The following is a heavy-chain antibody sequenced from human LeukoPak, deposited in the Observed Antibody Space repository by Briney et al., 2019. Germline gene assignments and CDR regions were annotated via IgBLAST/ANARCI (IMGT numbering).Heavy chain of an antibody. D-gene: IGHD3-22*01. V-gene: IGHV3-30-3*01. CDR1: GFTFSSYA. CDR3: AKDSLLNLLRGYFDY. CDR2: ISYDGSNK. Sequence: PGGSLRLSCAASGFTFSSYAMHWVRQAPGKGLEWVAVISYDGSNKYYADSVKGRFTISRDNSKNTLYLQMNSLRAEDTAVYYCAKDSLLNLLRGYFDYWGQGTLVTVSS. J-gene: IGHJ4*02.